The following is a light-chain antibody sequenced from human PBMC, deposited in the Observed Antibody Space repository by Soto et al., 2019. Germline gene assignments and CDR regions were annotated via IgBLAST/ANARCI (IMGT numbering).Light chain of an antibody. J-gene: IGKJ4*01. Sequence: EIVMTQSPATLSVSQGERATLSCRASQSVSSNLAWYQQKPGQAPRLLIYGASTRATGIPARFGGSGSGTEFTLTISSLPSEDFAVYYCQQYHNWPTVGGGTKV. CDR1: QSVSSN. V-gene: IGKV3-15*01. CDR2: GAS. CDR3: QQYHNWPT.